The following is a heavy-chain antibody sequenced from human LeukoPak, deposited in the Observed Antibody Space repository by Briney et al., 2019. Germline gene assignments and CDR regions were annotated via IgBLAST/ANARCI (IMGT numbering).Heavy chain of an antibody. D-gene: IGHD6-19*01. CDR3: ASSGYSSGWYFDY. Sequence: GGSLRLSCAASGFTFSSYAMSWARQAPGKGLEWVSAISGSGGSTYYADSVKGRFTISRDNSKNTLYLQMNSLRAEDTAVYYCASSGYSSGWYFDYWGQGTLVIVSS. V-gene: IGHV3-23*01. J-gene: IGHJ4*02. CDR1: GFTFSSYA. CDR2: ISGSGGST.